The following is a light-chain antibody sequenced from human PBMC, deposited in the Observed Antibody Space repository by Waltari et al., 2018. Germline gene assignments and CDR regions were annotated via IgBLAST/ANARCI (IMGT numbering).Light chain of an antibody. CDR3: SSFAGSNLVL. J-gene: IGLJ2*01. CDR2: EVN. Sequence: QSALTQHPSASRSPGQSVAIPCTGTSSDVAGSKYVSWYQQHPGKAPKLMIFEVNTRPSGVPDRFSGSKSGNTASLTVSGLQAEDEADYYCSSFAGSNLVLFGGGTKLTVL. CDR1: SSDVAGSKY. V-gene: IGLV2-8*01.